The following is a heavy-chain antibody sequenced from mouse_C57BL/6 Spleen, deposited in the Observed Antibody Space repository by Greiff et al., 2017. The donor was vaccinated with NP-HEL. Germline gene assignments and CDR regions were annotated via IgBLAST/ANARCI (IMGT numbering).Heavy chain of an antibody. CDR3: GSIYYDYDEYFDV. D-gene: IGHD2-4*01. Sequence: QVQLQQSGAELARPGASVKLSCKASGYTFTSYGISWVKQRTGQGLEWIGEIYPRSGNTYYNEKFKGKATLTADKSSSTAYMELRSLTSEDSAVYFCGSIYYDYDEYFDVWGTGTTVTVSS. V-gene: IGHV1-81*01. CDR2: IYPRSGNT. J-gene: IGHJ1*03. CDR1: GYTFTSYG.